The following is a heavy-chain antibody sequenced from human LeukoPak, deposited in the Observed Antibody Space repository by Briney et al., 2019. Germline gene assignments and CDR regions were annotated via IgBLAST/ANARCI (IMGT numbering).Heavy chain of an antibody. Sequence: GGSLRLSCAASGFTFSSYGMHWVRQAPGKGLEWVAVIWYDGSNKYYADSVKGRFTISRDNSKNMLYLQMNSLRAEDTAVYYCASDPSHQLLHDAFDIWGQGTMVTVSS. J-gene: IGHJ3*02. V-gene: IGHV3-33*01. CDR3: ASDPSHQLLHDAFDI. CDR2: IWYDGSNK. D-gene: IGHD2-2*01. CDR1: GFTFSSYG.